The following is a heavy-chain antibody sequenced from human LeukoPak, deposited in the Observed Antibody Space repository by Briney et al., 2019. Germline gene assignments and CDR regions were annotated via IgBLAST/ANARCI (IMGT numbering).Heavy chain of an antibody. V-gene: IGHV4-39*01. CDR2: IYYSGST. CDR3: ARHLYSSSWCFDY. D-gene: IGHD6-13*01. J-gene: IGHJ4*02. CDR1: GGSISSSSYY. Sequence: SETLSLTCTVSGGSISSSSYYWGWIRQPPGKGLEWIGSIYYSGSTYYNPSLKSRVTISVDTSKNQFSLKLSSVTAADTAVYYCARHLYSSSWCFDYWGQGTLVTVSS.